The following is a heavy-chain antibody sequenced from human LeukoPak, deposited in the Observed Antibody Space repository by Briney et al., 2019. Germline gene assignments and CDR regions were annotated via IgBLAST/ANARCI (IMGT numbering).Heavy chain of an antibody. Sequence: SETLSLTCTVSGGSISSYYWSWIRQPPGKGLEWIGYIYYSGSTNYNPSLKSRVTISVDTSKNQFSLMLSSVTAADTAVYYCARDRSSYYDFWSGTQADAFDIWGQGTMVTVSS. D-gene: IGHD3-3*01. CDR1: GGSISSYY. CDR2: IYYSGST. V-gene: IGHV4-59*01. CDR3: ARDRSSYYDFWSGTQADAFDI. J-gene: IGHJ3*02.